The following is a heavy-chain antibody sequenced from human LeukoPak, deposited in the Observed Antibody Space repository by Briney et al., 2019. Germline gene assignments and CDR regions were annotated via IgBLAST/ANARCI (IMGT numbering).Heavy chain of an antibody. Sequence: GGSLRLSCAASGLTFSSYGMCWVRQAPGKGLEWVSTISGSGGNTHYADSVKGRFTISRDNSKSTLYLQMNSLKAEDTAVYYCAKDVGGLEFFDYWGQGTLVTVSS. J-gene: IGHJ4*02. CDR3: AKDVGGLEFFDY. D-gene: IGHD4-23*01. CDR2: ISGSGGNT. CDR1: GLTFSSYG. V-gene: IGHV3-23*01.